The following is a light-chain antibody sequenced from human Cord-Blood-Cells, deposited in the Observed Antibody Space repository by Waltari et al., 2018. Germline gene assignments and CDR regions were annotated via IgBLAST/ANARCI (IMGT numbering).Light chain of an antibody. J-gene: IGLJ3*02. Sequence: QSALTQPASVSGSPGQSITISCTGTSSDVGSYNLVSWYQQHPGKAPALQIYEGSKRPSRVSNRFAGAKAGNKASLTISGLPAEDEADDYCCSYAGSSTPVFGGGTKLTVL. V-gene: IGLV2-23*01. CDR3: CSYAGSSTPV. CDR2: EGS. CDR1: SSDVGSYNL.